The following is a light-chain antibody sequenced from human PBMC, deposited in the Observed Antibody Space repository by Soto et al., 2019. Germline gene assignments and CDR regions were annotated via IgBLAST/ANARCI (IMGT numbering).Light chain of an antibody. Sequence: QSVLTQPPSASGSPGHSVTISCTGTSSDVGGYNFVSWYQQHPGKAPKLMIFEVSKRPSGVPDRFSGSKSDNTASLTVAGLQAEDEADYYCSSYVGNNNLIFGGGTKVTVL. V-gene: IGLV2-8*01. J-gene: IGLJ2*01. CDR1: SSDVGGYNF. CDR2: EVS. CDR3: SSYVGNNNLI.